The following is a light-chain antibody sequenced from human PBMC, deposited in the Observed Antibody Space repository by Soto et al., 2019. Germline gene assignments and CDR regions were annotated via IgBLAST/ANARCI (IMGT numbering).Light chain of an antibody. CDR1: QTTSGKY. J-gene: IGKJ1*01. CDR2: GAS. V-gene: IGKV3-20*01. Sequence: EIVLTQSPGTLCLSPGESATLSCGTGQTTSGKYLAWYQQSPGLAPRLLVYGASRRATGIPDRFSGSGSGTDFTLTISRLEPEDFAVYYCQQYGSSPLWTFGQGTKVDIK. CDR3: QQYGSSPLWT.